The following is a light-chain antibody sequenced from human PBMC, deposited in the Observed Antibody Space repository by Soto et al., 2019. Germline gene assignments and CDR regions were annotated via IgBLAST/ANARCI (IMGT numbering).Light chain of an antibody. CDR1: SSDVGVYNY. J-gene: IGLJ2*01. CDR2: DVS. V-gene: IGLV2-14*01. Sequence: QSVLTQPASVSGSPGQAITIACTGTSSDVGVYNYVSWYQQHPGKAPKLMIYDVSNRPSGVSNRFSGSKSGNTASLTISGLQAEEEADYYCSSYTSSSTVVFGGGTQLTVL. CDR3: SSYTSSSTVV.